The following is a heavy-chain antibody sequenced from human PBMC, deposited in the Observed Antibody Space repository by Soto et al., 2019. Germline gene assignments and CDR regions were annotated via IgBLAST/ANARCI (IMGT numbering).Heavy chain of an antibody. CDR3: VRDCSGGGCYSDYGMDV. Sequence: SETLSLTCTVSSGSISSSSFYWGWIRQPPGKGLEWIGSIYISGSTDYNPSLKGRVSMSVDRSKNQFSLKLTSVTAADTAVYYCVRDCSGGGCYSDYGMDVWGQGTTVTVSS. J-gene: IGHJ6*02. CDR2: IYISGST. D-gene: IGHD2-15*01. V-gene: IGHV4-39*07. CDR1: SGSISSSSFY.